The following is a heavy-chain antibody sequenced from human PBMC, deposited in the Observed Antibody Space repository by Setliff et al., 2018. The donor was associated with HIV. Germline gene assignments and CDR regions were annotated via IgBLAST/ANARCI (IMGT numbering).Heavy chain of an antibody. CDR2: ISPDGNRN. CDR1: GFTFSDFW. CDR3: AKVLLRTNAVYGVVSNRFDP. D-gene: IGHD2-8*01. Sequence: LRLSCEASGFTFSDFWMHWVRQAPGKGLEWVASISPDGNRNHCVGSVEGRFTASRDNAKSSLYLQMNSLRAEDTAVYFCAKVLLRTNAVYGVVSNRFDPWGQGALVTVSS. V-gene: IGHV3-7*03. J-gene: IGHJ5*02.